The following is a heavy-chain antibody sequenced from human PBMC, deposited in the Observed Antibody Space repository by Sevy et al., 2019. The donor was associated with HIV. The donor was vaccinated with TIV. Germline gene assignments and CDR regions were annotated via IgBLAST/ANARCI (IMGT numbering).Heavy chain of an antibody. CDR1: GFTFTYAW. CDR2: IKSKPDGGTT. CDR3: ATDPITVLLMSDGKDV. V-gene: IGHV3-15*01. D-gene: IGHD2-8*01. Sequence: GGSLRLSCAASGFTFTYAWMSWVRQAPGKGLEWLGRIKSKPDGGTTDYAAPVKGRFTISRDDSKNTLFLQMNSLKMEDTGVYYCATDPITVLLMSDGKDVWGQGTTVTVSS. J-gene: IGHJ6*02.